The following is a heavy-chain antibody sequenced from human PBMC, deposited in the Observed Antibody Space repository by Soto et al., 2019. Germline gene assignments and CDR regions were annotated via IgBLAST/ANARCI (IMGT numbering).Heavy chain of an antibody. CDR2: IKPDGSVT. J-gene: IGHJ3*02. CDR1: GFIFSNHW. Sequence: GGSLRLSCAASGFIFSNHWMSWVRQAPGKGLEWVANIKPDGSVTYYVDSMKGRFTVSRDKAKNTLYLQMNSLRVEDTAVYYCAREILVPADCDAFDIWGQGPMVTVSS. D-gene: IGHD2-2*01. V-gene: IGHV3-7*01. CDR3: AREILVPADCDAFDI.